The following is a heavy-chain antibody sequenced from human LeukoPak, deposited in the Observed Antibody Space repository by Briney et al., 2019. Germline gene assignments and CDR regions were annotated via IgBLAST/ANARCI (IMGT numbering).Heavy chain of an antibody. D-gene: IGHD1-26*01. CDR3: ARGSGSGSWLIDY. V-gene: IGHV3-21*01. CDR1: GFTFSSYS. Sequence: GGSLRLSSAASGFTFSSYSMNWVRQAPGEGLEWVSFITSSNNHIDYADSVKGRFTISRDNAKNSLYLQMNSLRAEDTALYFCARGSGSGSWLIDYWGQGALVTVSS. CDR2: ITSSNNHI. J-gene: IGHJ4*02.